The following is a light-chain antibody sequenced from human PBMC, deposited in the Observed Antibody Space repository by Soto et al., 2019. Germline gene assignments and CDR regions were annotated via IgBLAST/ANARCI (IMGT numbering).Light chain of an antibody. CDR3: CSYARSYTPSYV. V-gene: IGLV2-11*01. J-gene: IGLJ1*01. Sequence: QSALTQPRSVSGSPGQSVTISCTGTSSDVGGYNYVSWYQQHPGKAPKLMIYDVSKRPSGVPDRFSGSKSGNTASLTISGLQAEDEADYYCCSYARSYTPSYVFGTGTKVTVL. CDR2: DVS. CDR1: SSDVGGYNY.